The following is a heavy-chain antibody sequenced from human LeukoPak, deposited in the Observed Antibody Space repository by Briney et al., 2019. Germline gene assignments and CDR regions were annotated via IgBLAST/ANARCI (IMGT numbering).Heavy chain of an antibody. CDR3: ARVVLGAQILGWFDP. Sequence: ASVKVSCMASGYTFTSYGISWVRQAPGQGLEWMGWISAYNGNTNYAQKLQGRVTMTTDTSTSTAYMELRSLRSDDTAVYYCARVVLGAQILGWFDPWGQGTLVTVSS. D-gene: IGHD2-15*01. CDR2: ISAYNGNT. J-gene: IGHJ5*02. CDR1: GYTFTSYG. V-gene: IGHV1-18*01.